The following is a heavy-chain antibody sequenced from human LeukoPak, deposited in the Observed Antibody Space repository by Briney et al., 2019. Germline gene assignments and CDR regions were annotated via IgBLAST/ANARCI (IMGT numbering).Heavy chain of an antibody. CDR2: ISGSGANT. J-gene: IGHJ4*02. CDR3: AKYSDSTGAHYFDY. V-gene: IGHV3-23*01. Sequence: TGGSLRLSYAASGFTFSSYAMTWVRQAPGKGLEWVSTISGSGANTYYADSVKGRFTISRDNSKNTLSLQMNSLRVEDTALYYCAKYSDSTGAHYFDYWGQGTLVTVSS. D-gene: IGHD2/OR15-2a*01. CDR1: GFTFSSYA.